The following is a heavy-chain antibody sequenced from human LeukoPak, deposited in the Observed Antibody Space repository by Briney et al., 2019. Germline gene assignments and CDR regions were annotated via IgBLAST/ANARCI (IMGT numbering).Heavy chain of an antibody. D-gene: IGHD5-18*01. J-gene: IGHJ4*02. V-gene: IGHV4-4*07. CDR3: ARFARGSRGYSYGNFDY. CDR2: IYTSGST. CDR1: GGSISSYY. Sequence: SETLSLTCTVSGGSISSYYWSWIRQPAGKGLEWIGRIYTSGSTNYNPSLKSRVTMSVDTSKNQFSLKLSSVTAADTAVYYCARFARGSRGYSYGNFDYWGQGTLATVSS.